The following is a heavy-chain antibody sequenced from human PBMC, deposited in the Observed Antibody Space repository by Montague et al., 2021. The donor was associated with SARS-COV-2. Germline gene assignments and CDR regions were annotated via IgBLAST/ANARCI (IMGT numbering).Heavy chain of an antibody. CDR3: AKSSVVFMLYVMRDHFAN. D-gene: IGHD2-8*01. CDR2: ISYEGSKK. V-gene: IGHV3-30*18. Sequence: SLRLSCAASGYTFNNHGMHWVRQAPGKGLEWVALISYEGSKKFYAGSVKGRFTISRDSSKNTVFLQMNSLRPEDTAIYYCAKSSVVFMLYVMRDHFANWGQGTLVTVSS. J-gene: IGHJ4*02. CDR1: GYTFNNHG.